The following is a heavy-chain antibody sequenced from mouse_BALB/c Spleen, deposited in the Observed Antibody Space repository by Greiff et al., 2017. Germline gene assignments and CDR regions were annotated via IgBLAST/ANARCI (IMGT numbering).Heavy chain of an antibody. V-gene: IGHV6-6*02. Sequence: EVKLVESGGGLVQPGGSMKLSCVASGFTFSNYWMNWVRQSPEKGLEWVAEIRLKSNNYATHYAESVKGRFTISRDDSKSSVYLQMNNLRAEDTGIYYCTPSTVVADYYAMDYWGQGTSVTVSS. CDR1: GFTFSNYW. CDR2: IRLKSNNYAT. J-gene: IGHJ4*01. D-gene: IGHD1-1*01. CDR3: TPSTVVADYYAMDY.